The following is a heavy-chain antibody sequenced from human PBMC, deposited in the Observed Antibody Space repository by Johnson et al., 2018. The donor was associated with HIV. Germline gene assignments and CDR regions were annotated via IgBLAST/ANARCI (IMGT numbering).Heavy chain of an antibody. Sequence: VQLVESGGGLAQPGGSLRLSCAASGITVRSNYMSWVRQAPGKGLEWVSVIFTVGDVYYADSLKGRFTISRDNSKNFLYLRMNSLRPEDTAVYYCARDGRDLVTRCYCDVGGQGTELTISS. J-gene: IGHJ3*01. D-gene: IGHD2-21*01. CDR2: IFTVGDV. CDR1: GITVRSNY. CDR3: ARDGRDLVTRCYCDV. V-gene: IGHV3-66*02.